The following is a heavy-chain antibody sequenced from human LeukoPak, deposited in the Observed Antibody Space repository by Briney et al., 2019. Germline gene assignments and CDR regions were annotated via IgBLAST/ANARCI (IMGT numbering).Heavy chain of an antibody. CDR2: IYTSGST. D-gene: IGHD2-2*01. CDR3: ARDLASGYCSSTSCYAIDY. J-gene: IGHJ4*02. V-gene: IGHV4-4*07. Sequence: PSETLSLTCTVSGGSISSYYWSWIRQPAGKGLEWIGRIYTSGSTNYNPSLKSRVTMSVDTSKNQSSLKLSSVTAADTAVYYCARDLASGYCSSTSCYAIDYWGQGTLVTVSS. CDR1: GGSISSYY.